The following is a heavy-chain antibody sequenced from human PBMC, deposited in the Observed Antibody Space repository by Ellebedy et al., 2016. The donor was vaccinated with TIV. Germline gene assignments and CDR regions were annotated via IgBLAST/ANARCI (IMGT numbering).Heavy chain of an antibody. V-gene: IGHV3-11*01. Sequence: GGSLRLSCAASGFPFSDYYMSWIRQAPGKGLEWVSFITSGGTIYYADSVKGRFTISRDNAKNSLDLQMNSLRVDDTAVYYCARLDWSDVDLRHFYFDYWGQGSQVTVSS. D-gene: IGHD1-1*01. CDR2: ITSGGTI. J-gene: IGHJ4*02. CDR3: ARLDWSDVDLRHFYFDY. CDR1: GFPFSDYY.